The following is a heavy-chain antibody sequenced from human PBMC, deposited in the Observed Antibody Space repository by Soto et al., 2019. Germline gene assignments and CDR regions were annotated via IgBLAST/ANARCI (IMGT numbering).Heavy chain of an antibody. CDR3: AREIDDHYDSLTGYYNAFDD. J-gene: IGHJ4*02. D-gene: IGHD3-9*01. Sequence: QVQLVESGGGVVQPGRSLRLSCAASGFTFSSYGMHWVRQAPGKGLEWVAVIWYDGSNKYYADSVKGRFTISRDNSKNPLYLQMNSLRAEDTAVYYCAREIDDHYDSLTGYYNAFDDWGQGTLVTVSS. V-gene: IGHV3-33*01. CDR2: IWYDGSNK. CDR1: GFTFSSYG.